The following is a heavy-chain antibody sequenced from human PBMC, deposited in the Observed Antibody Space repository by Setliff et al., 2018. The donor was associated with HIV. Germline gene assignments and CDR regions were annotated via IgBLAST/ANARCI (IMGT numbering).Heavy chain of an antibody. V-gene: IGHV1-18*01. CDR2: IATYNGNT. J-gene: IGHJ4*02. Sequence: ASVKVSCKASGYPFTAYGISWVRQAPGQGPEWVGWIATYNGNTNYAQRLQGRVTLTTDTSTSTAYMELRSRRFDDTAVYFCARGVSQAYTYGSGAYYYFDFWGLGTLVTVSS. CDR1: GYPFTAYG. D-gene: IGHD6-19*01. CDR3: ARGVSQAYTYGSGAYYYFDF.